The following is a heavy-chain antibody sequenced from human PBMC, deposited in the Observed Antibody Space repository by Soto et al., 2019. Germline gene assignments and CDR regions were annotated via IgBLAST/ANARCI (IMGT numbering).Heavy chain of an antibody. Sequence: QVQLQESGPGLVKPSGTLSLTCAVSGGSISSSNWWSWVRQPPGKGLEWIGEIYHSGSTNYNPSLKSRVTISVDKSKNQFSLRLSPVTAADTAVYYCASVSGSYYYGMDVWGQGTTVTVSS. CDR3: ASVSGSYYYGMDV. D-gene: IGHD1-26*01. J-gene: IGHJ6*02. V-gene: IGHV4-4*02. CDR1: GGSISSSNW. CDR2: IYHSGST.